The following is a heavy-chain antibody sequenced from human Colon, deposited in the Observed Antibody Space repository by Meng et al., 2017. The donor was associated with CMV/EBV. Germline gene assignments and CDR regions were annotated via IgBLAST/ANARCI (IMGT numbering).Heavy chain of an antibody. CDR3: ARDPYNFWSGAPF. CDR2: IYYSGST. Sequence: SETLSLTCTVSGDPISSSSFYWGWFRQPPGKGLEWIGYIYYSGSTYYNPSLKSRLTISLDTSKNQLSLDLTSVTAADTAMYYCARDPYNFWSGAPFWGQGTLVTVSS. J-gene: IGHJ4*02. D-gene: IGHD3-3*01. V-gene: IGHV4-39*07. CDR1: GDPISSSSFY.